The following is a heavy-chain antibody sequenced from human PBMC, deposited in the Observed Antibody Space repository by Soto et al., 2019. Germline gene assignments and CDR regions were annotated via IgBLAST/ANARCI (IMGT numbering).Heavy chain of an antibody. CDR3: ARDGEGY. V-gene: IGHV3-74*01. CDR1: GFTFSSNW. Sequence: EVHLVESGGGLVQPGGSMRLSCAASGFTFSSNWMHWVRQVQGKGLLWVSRINTDGSTTSYADSVKGRFTISRDNAKNTLYLQRNSLRAEDTAVYYCARDGEGYWGQGTLVTVSS. J-gene: IGHJ4*02. D-gene: IGHD2-21*01. CDR2: INTDGSTT.